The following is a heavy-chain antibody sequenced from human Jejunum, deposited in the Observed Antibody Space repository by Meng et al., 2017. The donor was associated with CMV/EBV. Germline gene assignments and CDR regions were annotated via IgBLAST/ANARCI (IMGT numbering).Heavy chain of an antibody. CDR1: GGSIRNDQW. D-gene: IGHD4-17*01. CDR3: TTLYGDSIS. V-gene: IGHV4-4*02. J-gene: IGHJ4*02. Sequence: GRVQEAGPGLVKPSGHLSLTCDVSGGSIRNDQWWSWARQAPGKGLEWIGEIYHSGRTNYNPSVKSRVSMSVDKSQNHFSLRLSSVTAADTAVYYCTTLYGDSISWGQGTLVTVSS. CDR2: IYHSGRT.